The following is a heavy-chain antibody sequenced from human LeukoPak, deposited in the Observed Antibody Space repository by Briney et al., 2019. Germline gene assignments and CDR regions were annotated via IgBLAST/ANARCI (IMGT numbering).Heavy chain of an antibody. Sequence: PGGSLRLSCAASGFSFSSYSMNWVRQAPGKGLEWVSYITSSSSSIYYADSVKGRFTISRDNAKSSLYLQMNSLRAEDTAVYYCAKDHIPLLWFGELNYYFDYWGQGTLVTVSS. V-gene: IGHV3-48*01. D-gene: IGHD3-10*01. CDR3: AKDHIPLLWFGELNYYFDY. CDR1: GFSFSSYS. CDR2: ITSSSSSI. J-gene: IGHJ4*02.